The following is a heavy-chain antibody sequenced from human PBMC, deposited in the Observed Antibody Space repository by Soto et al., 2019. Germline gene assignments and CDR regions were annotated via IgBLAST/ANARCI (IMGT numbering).Heavy chain of an antibody. CDR1: GYTFTSYG. D-gene: IGHD3-10*01. CDR3: ARRGYYGSGSYYNEPLYYYYGMDV. V-gene: IGHV1-18*01. Sequence: ASVKVSCKASGYTFTSYGISWVRQAPGQGLEWMGWISAYNGNTNYAQKLQGRVTMTTDTSTSTAYMELRSLRSDDTAVYYCARRGYYGSGSYYNEPLYYYYGMDVWGQGTTVTVSS. CDR2: ISAYNGNT. J-gene: IGHJ6*02.